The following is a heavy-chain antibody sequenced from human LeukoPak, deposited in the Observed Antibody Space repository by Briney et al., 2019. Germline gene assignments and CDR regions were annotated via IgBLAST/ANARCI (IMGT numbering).Heavy chain of an antibody. CDR1: GGSFSGYY. J-gene: IGHJ6*03. Sequence: PSETLSLTCAVYGGSFSGYYWSWLRQPPGKGLEWIGSIYHSGSTYYNPSLKSRVTISVDTSKNQFSLKLSSVTAADTAVYYCAGGPTYYDFWSGYPRPPYYYYYYMDVWGKGTTVTVSS. V-gene: IGHV4-34*01. D-gene: IGHD3-3*01. CDR3: AGGPTYYDFWSGYPRPPYYYYYYMDV. CDR2: IYHSGST.